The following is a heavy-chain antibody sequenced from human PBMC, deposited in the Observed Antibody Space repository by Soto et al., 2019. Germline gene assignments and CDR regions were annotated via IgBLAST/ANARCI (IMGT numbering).Heavy chain of an antibody. J-gene: IGHJ6*02. V-gene: IGHV3-74*01. Sequence: EGSLRLSCAASGFTFSSYWMHWVRQAPGKGLVWVSRINSDGSSTSYADSVKGRFTISRDNAKNTLYLQMNSLRAEDTAVYYCARGGSSSGWYAYYYYYGMDVWGQGTTVTVSS. D-gene: IGHD6-19*01. CDR2: INSDGSST. CDR3: ARGGSSSGWYAYYYYYGMDV. CDR1: GFTFSSYW.